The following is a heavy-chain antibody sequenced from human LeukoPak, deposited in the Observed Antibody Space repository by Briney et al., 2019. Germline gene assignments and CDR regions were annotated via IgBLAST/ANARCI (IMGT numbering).Heavy chain of an antibody. CDR1: GYTFTSYA. V-gene: IGHV1-3*01. CDR3: ARVAQAAAGSLHNWFDP. CDR2: INAGNGNT. Sequence: ASVKVSCKASGYTFTSYAMHWVRQAPGQRLEWMGWINAGNGNTKYSQKFQGRVTMTRDTSISTAYMELSRLRSDDTAVYYCARVAQAAAGSLHNWFDPWGQGTLVTVSS. D-gene: IGHD6-13*01. J-gene: IGHJ5*02.